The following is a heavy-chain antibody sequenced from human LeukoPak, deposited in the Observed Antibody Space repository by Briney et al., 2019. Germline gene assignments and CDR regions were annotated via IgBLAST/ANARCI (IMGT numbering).Heavy chain of an antibody. J-gene: IGHJ5*02. CDR3: ARDRIPYGSAPTSWFDP. V-gene: IGHV3-21*01. D-gene: IGHD6-25*01. CDR1: GFTFSSYS. CDR2: FTLGNTYT. Sequence: PGGSLRLSCAASGFTFSSYSMNWVRQAPGKGLEWFSSFTLGNTYTHYAASVRGRFTISRDNGKNSLYLQMNSLRAEDTAVYYCARDRIPYGSAPTSWFDPWGQGSLVTVSS.